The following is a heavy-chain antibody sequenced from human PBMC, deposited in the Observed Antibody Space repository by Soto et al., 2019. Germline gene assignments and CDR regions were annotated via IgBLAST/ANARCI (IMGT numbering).Heavy chain of an antibody. J-gene: IGHJ6*02. Sequence: GGSLRLSCAASGFTFSSYSMNWVRQAPGKGLEWVSYISSSSSTIYYADSVKGRFTISRDNAKNSLYLQMNSLRDEDTAVYYCARVPLFPYYDFWKYGMDVWGQGTTVTVSS. CDR1: GFTFSSYS. CDR3: ARVPLFPYYDFWKYGMDV. D-gene: IGHD3-3*01. V-gene: IGHV3-48*02. CDR2: ISSSSSTI.